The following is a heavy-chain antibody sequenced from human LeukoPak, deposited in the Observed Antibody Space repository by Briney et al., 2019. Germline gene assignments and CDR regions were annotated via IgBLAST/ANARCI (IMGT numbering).Heavy chain of an antibody. CDR3: ARGGIAVAGTFFDY. J-gene: IGHJ4*02. CDR2: ISSSSSYI. CDR1: GFTFSSYS. V-gene: IGHV3-21*01. Sequence: GGSLRLSCAASGFTFSSYSMNWVRQAPGKGLEWVSSISSSSSYIYYADSVKGRFTISRDNAKNSLYLQMNSLRAEDTAVCYCARGGIAVAGTFFDYWGQGTLVTVSS. D-gene: IGHD6-19*01.